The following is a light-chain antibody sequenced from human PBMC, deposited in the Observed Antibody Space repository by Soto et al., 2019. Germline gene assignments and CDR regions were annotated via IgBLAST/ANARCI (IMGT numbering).Light chain of an antibody. J-gene: IGLJ1*01. CDR3: RSFTYSNTYV. V-gene: IGLV2-14*01. Sequence: QAVLTQPASECGSPGQSLPISCTGTNSDVGGYNYVSWYLHHPGKAPNLLIYEVSHRPSGISIRFSGSMSGNTASLTISGLQAEDEADYYCRSFTYSNTYVFGTGTKVTVL. CDR1: NSDVGGYNY. CDR2: EVS.